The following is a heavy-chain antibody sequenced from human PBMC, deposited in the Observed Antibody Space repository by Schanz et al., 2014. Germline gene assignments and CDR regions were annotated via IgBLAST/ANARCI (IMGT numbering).Heavy chain of an antibody. D-gene: IGHD2-2*01. CDR1: GGTFSTYT. J-gene: IGHJ3*02. Sequence: QVHLVQSGAEVKKPGSSVKVSCKASGGTFSTYTISWVRQAPGQGLEWMGRIIPILGIANYAQKFQGRVTITADKSTSTAYMELSSLRYEDTALYYCARGTMPGTFDIWGQGTMVTVSS. V-gene: IGHV1-69*02. CDR3: ARGTMPGTFDI. CDR2: IIPILGIA.